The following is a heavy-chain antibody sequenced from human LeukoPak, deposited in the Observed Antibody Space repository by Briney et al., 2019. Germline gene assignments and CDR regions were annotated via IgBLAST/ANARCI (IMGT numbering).Heavy chain of an antibody. CDR3: ARDSSSWSDFDY. CDR2: ISGSGGST. Sequence: GGSLRLSCAASGFTFSSYAMSWVRQAPGKGLEWVSAISGSGGSTYYADSVKGRFIISRDNSKNTLYLEKNSLRAEDTAVYYCARDSSSWSDFDYWGQGTLVTVSS. J-gene: IGHJ4*02. D-gene: IGHD6-13*01. CDR1: GFTFSSYA. V-gene: IGHV3-23*01.